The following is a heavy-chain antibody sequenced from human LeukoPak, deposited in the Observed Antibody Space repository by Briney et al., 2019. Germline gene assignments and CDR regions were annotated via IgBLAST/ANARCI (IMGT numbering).Heavy chain of an antibody. CDR2: ISYSGST. V-gene: IGHV4-59*08. CDR1: GGSISSHY. J-gene: IGHJ5*02. Sequence: SETLSLTCTVSGGSISSHYWDWIRQPPGKGLEWIGYISYSGSTNYNPSLKSRVTMSLDTSKNHFSLKLTSVTAADTAVYYCARLLGYCSGGSCYPRWFPPGGQGTLVTVSS. D-gene: IGHD2-15*01. CDR3: ARLLGYCSGGSCYPRWFPP.